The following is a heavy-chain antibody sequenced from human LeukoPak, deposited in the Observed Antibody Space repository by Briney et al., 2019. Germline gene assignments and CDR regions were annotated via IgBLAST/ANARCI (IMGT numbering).Heavy chain of an antibody. CDR2: ISAYNGNT. D-gene: IGHD3-22*01. V-gene: IGHV1-18*01. CDR3: ARDQPYYYDSSGYYYAIFDS. J-gene: IGHJ4*02. Sequence: GASVKVSCKASGYTFTSYGISWVRQAPGQGLEWMGWISAYNGNTNYAQKLQGRVTMTTDTCTSTDYMELRSLRSDDTAVYYCARDQPYYYDSSGYYYAIFDSWGQGTLVTVS. CDR1: GYTFTSYG.